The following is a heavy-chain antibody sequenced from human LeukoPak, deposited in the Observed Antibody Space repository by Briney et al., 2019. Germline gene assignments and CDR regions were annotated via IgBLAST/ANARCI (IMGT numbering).Heavy chain of an antibody. CDR3: ARDRLRIFGLVTYMFDY. CDR1: GFTVSSNY. Sequence: GGSLRLSCAASGFTVSSNYMSWIRQAPGKGLEWVSYITSSGSTIYYADSVKGRFTISRDNAKNSLYLQMNSLRAEDTAVYYCARDRLRIFGLVTYMFDYWGQGTLVTVSS. CDR2: ITSSGSTI. V-gene: IGHV3-11*01. J-gene: IGHJ4*02. D-gene: IGHD3/OR15-3a*01.